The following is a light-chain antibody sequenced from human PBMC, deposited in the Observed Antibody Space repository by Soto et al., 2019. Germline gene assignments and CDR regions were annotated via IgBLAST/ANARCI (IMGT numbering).Light chain of an antibody. CDR2: KAS. CDR3: QQYSTSSIS. J-gene: IGKJ5*01. Sequence: DIQMTQSPSTLSASVGDRVTFTCRASESISDWLVWYHQKPGKAPKLLIYKASRLESGVPSRFSGSASGTEFTLTITSLQPDDFGTYYCQQYSTSSISFGPGIRLEIK. V-gene: IGKV1-5*03. CDR1: ESISDW.